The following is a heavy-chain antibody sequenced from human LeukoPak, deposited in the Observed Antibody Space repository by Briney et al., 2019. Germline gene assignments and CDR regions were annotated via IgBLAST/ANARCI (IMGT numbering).Heavy chain of an antibody. D-gene: IGHD6-6*01. CDR3: ARDLAAARLDF. CDR2: IWYDGSQE. V-gene: IGHV3-33*01. Sequence: GGSLRLSCAASGFTFSNHGMHWVRQAPGKGLEWVANIWYDGSQEYYADTVKGRFTITRDISKNTLYLQMNSLRAEDTAVYYCARDLAAARLDFRGQGTLVTVSS. CDR1: GFTFSNHG. J-gene: IGHJ4*02.